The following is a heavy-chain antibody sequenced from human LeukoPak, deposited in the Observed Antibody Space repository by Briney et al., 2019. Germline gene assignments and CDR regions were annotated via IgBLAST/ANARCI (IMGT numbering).Heavy chain of an antibody. V-gene: IGHV1-2*02. CDR1: GYSFTGYY. CDR3: ARGTTLTTLPYYYYYMDV. CDR2: INPNSGDT. Sequence: ASVKVSCKASGYSFTGYYMHWVRQAPGQGLEWMGWINPNSGDTKYAQKFQGRVTMTRDTSIGTAYMELSRLRSDDTALYYCARGTTLTTLPYYYYYMDVWGEGTTVTVSS. D-gene: IGHD4-17*01. J-gene: IGHJ6*03.